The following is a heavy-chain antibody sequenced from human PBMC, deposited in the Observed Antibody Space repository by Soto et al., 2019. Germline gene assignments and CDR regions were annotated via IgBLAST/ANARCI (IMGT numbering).Heavy chain of an antibody. CDR1: GERFSTYG. J-gene: IGHJ4*02. CDR2: ISTYNTNT. Sequence: ASVKVSCKASGERFSTYGISWVRQAPGQGLEWMGWISTYNTNTNYAPKFQGRLLLTTDTSTTTAHMELRSLRPDDTAVYYCARWAGRVRDYGGPLDYWGQGTLVTVSS. CDR3: ARWAGRVRDYGGPLDY. V-gene: IGHV1-18*04. D-gene: IGHD4-17*01.